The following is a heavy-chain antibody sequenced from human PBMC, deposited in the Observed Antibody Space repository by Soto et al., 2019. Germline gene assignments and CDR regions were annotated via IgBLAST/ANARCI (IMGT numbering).Heavy chain of an antibody. D-gene: IGHD3-10*02. CDR2: ISSNSRDT. Sequence: PGGSLRLSCAASGFTFSDYGMNWVRLAPGRGLEWVAYISSNSRDTFNADSVKGRFTISRDNARNSLYLQMNSLRDEDTAVYYCARAALFGYDYWGQGTPVTVSS. V-gene: IGHV3-48*02. CDR3: ARAALFGYDY. CDR1: GFTFSDYG. J-gene: IGHJ4*02.